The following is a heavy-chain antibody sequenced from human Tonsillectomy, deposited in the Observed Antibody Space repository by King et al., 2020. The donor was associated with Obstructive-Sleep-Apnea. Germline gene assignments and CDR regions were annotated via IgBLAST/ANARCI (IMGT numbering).Heavy chain of an antibody. D-gene: IGHD2-2*01. J-gene: IGHJ4*02. CDR3: TPSYCSSTSCYFLGSFDC. V-gene: IGHV3-15*01. CDR1: GFSFPYAW. CDR2: IKSKTDGGTT. Sequence: VQLVESGGGLVKPGGSLRLSCAASGFSFPYAWMNWVRQPPGKGLDGVGRIKSKTDGGTTDYAAPVKGGFTISRDDSKTKLYLQMNSLKTEDTAVYYCTPSYCSSTSCYFLGSFDCWGQGTLVTVSS.